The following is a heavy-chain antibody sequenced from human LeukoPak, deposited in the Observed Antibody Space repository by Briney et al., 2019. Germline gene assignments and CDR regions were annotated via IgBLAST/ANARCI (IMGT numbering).Heavy chain of an antibody. V-gene: IGHV4-38-2*01. CDR1: GYSISSGSY. D-gene: IGHD2-2*01. Sequence: SETLSLTCAVSGYSISSGSYWGWIRQPPGKGLEWIGSIYHSGSTNYNPSLKSRATISVDTPKNQFSLKLSSVTAADTAVYYCARLRYCSSTNCYYYFDYWGQGTLVSVSS. CDR3: ARLRYCSSTNCYYYFDY. CDR2: IYHSGST. J-gene: IGHJ4*02.